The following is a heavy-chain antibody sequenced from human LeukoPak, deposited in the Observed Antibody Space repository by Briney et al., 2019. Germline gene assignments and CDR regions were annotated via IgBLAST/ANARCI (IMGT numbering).Heavy chain of an antibody. CDR1: GSSFSSYG. CDR2: IWYDGSNK. Sequence: GGSRTLSSAPSGSSFSSYGMHWVSQAPGKWLEWVAAIWYDGSNKYYADSVKGRFTIARDNSKNTLYLQMNSMRAEDTAVYYCARDPGVVVPAAPYYYYYGMDVWGQGTTVTVSS. D-gene: IGHD2-2*01. J-gene: IGHJ6*02. V-gene: IGHV3-33*01. CDR3: ARDPGVVVPAAPYYYYYGMDV.